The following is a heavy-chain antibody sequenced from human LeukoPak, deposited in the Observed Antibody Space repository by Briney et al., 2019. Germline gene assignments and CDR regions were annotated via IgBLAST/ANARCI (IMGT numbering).Heavy chain of an antibody. D-gene: IGHD2-2*01. CDR1: GFTFSSYE. V-gene: IGHV3-48*03. Sequence: PGGSLRLSCVASGFTFSSYEMNWVRQAPGKGLEWVSYISSSGSTIYYADSVKGRFTISRDNAKNSLYLQMNSLRAEDTAVYYCARGWAPAAILTRRGDYWGQGTLVTVSS. CDR3: ARGWAPAAILTRRGDY. J-gene: IGHJ4*02. CDR2: ISSSGSTI.